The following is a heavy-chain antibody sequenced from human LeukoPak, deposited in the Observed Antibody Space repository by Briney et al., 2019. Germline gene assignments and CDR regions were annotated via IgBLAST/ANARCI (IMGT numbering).Heavy chain of an antibody. Sequence: VGSLRLSCAASGFTFSSYSMNWVRQAPGKGLEWVSYIRSGGSPIYYADSVRGRFTISRDNAKNSLYLQMNSLRDEDTAVYYCVRDPDALDYWGQGTLVTVSS. CDR3: VRDPDALDY. CDR2: IRSGGSPI. V-gene: IGHV3-48*02. J-gene: IGHJ4*02. CDR1: GFTFSSYS.